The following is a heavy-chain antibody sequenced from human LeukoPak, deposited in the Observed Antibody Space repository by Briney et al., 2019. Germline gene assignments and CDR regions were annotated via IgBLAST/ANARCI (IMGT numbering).Heavy chain of an antibody. J-gene: IGHJ6*03. D-gene: IGHD2-2*01. CDR2: INPNSGGT. CDR3: ARDRKVVPAAMITDYYYYYYMDV. CDR1: GYTFTGYY. Sequence: ASVKVSCKASGYTFTGYYMHWVRQAPGQGLEWMGWINPNSGGTNYAQKFQGRVTMTRDTSISTAYMELSSLRSEDTAVYYCARDRKVVPAAMITDYYYYYYMDVWGKGTTVTVSS. V-gene: IGHV1-2*02.